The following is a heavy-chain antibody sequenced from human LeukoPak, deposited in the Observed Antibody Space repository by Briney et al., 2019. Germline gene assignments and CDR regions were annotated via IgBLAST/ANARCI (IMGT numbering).Heavy chain of an antibody. CDR3: ARASPNYYGSGSYYYYFDY. D-gene: IGHD3-10*01. Sequence: ASVKVSCKASGYTFTSYDINWGRQATGQGLEWMGWMNPNSGNTGYAQKFQGRVTMTRNTSISTAYMELSSLRSEDTAVYYCARASPNYYGSGSYYYYFDYWGQGTLVTVSS. V-gene: IGHV1-8*01. J-gene: IGHJ4*02. CDR2: MNPNSGNT. CDR1: GYTFTSYD.